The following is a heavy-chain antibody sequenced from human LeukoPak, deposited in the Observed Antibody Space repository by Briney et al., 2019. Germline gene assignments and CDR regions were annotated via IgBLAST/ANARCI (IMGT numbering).Heavy chain of an antibody. CDR1: GFTFSSYW. Sequence: GGSLRLSCAASGFTFSSYWMHWVRQVPGKGLVWVSRINSDGSTTTYADSVKGRFTISRDNAKNTLYLQMNNLRAEDTAVYYCAKASSTSSYFWGQGTLVTVSS. V-gene: IGHV3-74*01. J-gene: IGHJ4*02. CDR3: AKASSTSSYF. D-gene: IGHD2-2*01. CDR2: INSDGSTT.